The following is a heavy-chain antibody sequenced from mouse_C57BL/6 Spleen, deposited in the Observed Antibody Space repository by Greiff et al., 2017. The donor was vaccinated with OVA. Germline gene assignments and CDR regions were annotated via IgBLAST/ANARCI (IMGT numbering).Heavy chain of an antibody. D-gene: IGHD2-4*01. V-gene: IGHV1-81*01. CDR3: ARHGDYDSFDY. CDR1: GYTFTSYG. CDR2: IYPRSGNT. J-gene: IGHJ2*01. Sequence: QVQLKQSGAELARPGASVKLSCKASGYTFTSYGISWVKQRPGQGLEWIGEIYPRSGNTYYNEKFKGKATLTADKSSSTAYMELRSLTSEDSAVYFCARHGDYDSFDYWGQGTTLTVSS.